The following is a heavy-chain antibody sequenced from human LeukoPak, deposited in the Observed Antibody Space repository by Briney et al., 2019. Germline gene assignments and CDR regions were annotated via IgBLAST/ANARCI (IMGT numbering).Heavy chain of an antibody. CDR2: IYYSGST. V-gene: IGHV4-59*01. D-gene: IGHD6-19*01. CDR3: ARGGWSLDY. Sequence: PSETLSLTCTVSGGSISSFYWSWIWQPPGKGLEWIGYIYYSGSTNYNPSLKSRVTISVDTSRNHFSLRLSSVTAADTAVYYCARGGWSLDYWGQGTLVTVSS. CDR1: GGSISSFY. J-gene: IGHJ4*02.